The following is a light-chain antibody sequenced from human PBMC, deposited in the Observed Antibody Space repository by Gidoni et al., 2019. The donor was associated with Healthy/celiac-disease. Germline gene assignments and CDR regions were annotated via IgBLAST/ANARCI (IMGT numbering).Light chain of an antibody. J-gene: IGLJ2*01. CDR1: KVGDIY. CDR2: QDS. Sequence: SYELTQPPSVSVSTGQTASSTCSGDKVGDIYACWSQQKPGQSPVLVIYQDSKRPSGIPERFSGSNSGNTATLTIRGTQAMDEADYYCQAWDSSTHVVFGGGTKLTGL. CDR3: QAWDSSTHVV. V-gene: IGLV3-1*01.